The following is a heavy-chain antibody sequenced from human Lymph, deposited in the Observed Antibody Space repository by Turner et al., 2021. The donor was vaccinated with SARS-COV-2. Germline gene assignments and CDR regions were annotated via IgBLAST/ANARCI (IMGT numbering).Heavy chain of an antibody. D-gene: IGHD2-15*01. V-gene: IGHV3-48*02. J-gene: IGHJ6*02. CDR1: GFTFSRYS. Sequence: EVKLVESGGGLVQPGGSLSFSGARSGFTFSRYSMNWFRQAPGKGLEWVSYISISRSTIYDAYSLNGRFTISRDNSKNSLYLQMNSLRDEDTAVYYCARDRGGYGAYYYGMDVWGQGTTVTVSS. CDR3: ARDRGGYGAYYYGMDV. CDR2: ISISRSTI.